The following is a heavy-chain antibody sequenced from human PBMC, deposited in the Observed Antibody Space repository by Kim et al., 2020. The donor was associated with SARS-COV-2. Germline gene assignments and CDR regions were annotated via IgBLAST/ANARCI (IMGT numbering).Heavy chain of an antibody. J-gene: IGHJ3*02. CDR1: GGSISSSSYY. V-gene: IGHV4-39*01. Sequence: SETLSLTCTVSGGSISSSSYYWGWIRQPPGKGLEWIGTIYYSGSTYYNPSLKNRVTISVDTSKNQFSLRLSSVTAADTAVYYCASPLLYLSGRRDYSSSSIWAFDMWGQGTMVTVSS. CDR3: ASPLLYLSGRRDYSSSSIWAFDM. CDR2: IYYSGST. D-gene: IGHD6-6*01.